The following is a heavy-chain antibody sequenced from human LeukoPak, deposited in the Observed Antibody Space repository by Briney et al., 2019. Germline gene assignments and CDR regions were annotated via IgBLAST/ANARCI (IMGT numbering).Heavy chain of an antibody. J-gene: IGHJ3*02. CDR2: IYHSGST. D-gene: IGHD5-18*01. CDR1: GASINSGSNY. CDR3: ARGSRDTAMVTVAFDI. V-gene: IGHV4-39*07. Sequence: PSETLSLTCRVSGASINSGSNYWGWIRQPPGKGLEWIGSIYHSGSTYYNPSLKSRVTISVDTSKNQFSLKLSSVTAADTAVYYCARGSRDTAMVTVAFDIWGQGTMVTVSS.